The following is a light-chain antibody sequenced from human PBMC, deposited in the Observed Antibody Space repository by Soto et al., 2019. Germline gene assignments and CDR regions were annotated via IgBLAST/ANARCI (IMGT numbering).Light chain of an antibody. CDR2: DVS. CDR1: SSDVGGYDY. CDR3: SSSTSSSSLV. J-gene: IGLJ1*01. Sequence: QSVLTQPASVSGSPGQSITISCTRTSSDVGGYDYVSWYQQHPGKAPKLMIYDVSNRPSGVSNRFSGSKSGNTASLTISGLQAEDEADYYCSSSTSSSSLVFGTGTKLTVL. V-gene: IGLV2-14*03.